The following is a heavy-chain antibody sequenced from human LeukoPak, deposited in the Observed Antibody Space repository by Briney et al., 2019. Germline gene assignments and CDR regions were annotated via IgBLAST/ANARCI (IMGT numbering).Heavy chain of an antibody. Sequence: SKTLSLTCAVSGGSISSGGYSWSWIRQPPGKGLEWIGYIYHSGSTYYNPSLKSRVTISVDRSKNQFSLKLSSVTAADTAVYYCARGAVYFDDAFDIWGQGTMVTVSS. CDR2: IYHSGST. CDR3: ARGAVYFDDAFDI. V-gene: IGHV4-30-2*01. D-gene: IGHD3-22*01. CDR1: GGSISSGGYS. J-gene: IGHJ3*02.